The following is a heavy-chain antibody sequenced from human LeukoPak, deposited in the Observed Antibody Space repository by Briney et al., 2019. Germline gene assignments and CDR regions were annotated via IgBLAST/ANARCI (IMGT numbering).Heavy chain of an antibody. CDR1: GFTFSSYA. CDR2: ISGSGGST. D-gene: IGHD6-19*01. Sequence: PGGSLRLSCAASGFTFSSYAMSWVRQAPGKGLEWVSAISGSGGSTYYADSVKGRFTISRDNSKNALYLQMNSLRAEDTAVYYCAKEGIAVAGNRYGMDVWGQGTTVTVSS. J-gene: IGHJ6*02. CDR3: AKEGIAVAGNRYGMDV. V-gene: IGHV3-23*01.